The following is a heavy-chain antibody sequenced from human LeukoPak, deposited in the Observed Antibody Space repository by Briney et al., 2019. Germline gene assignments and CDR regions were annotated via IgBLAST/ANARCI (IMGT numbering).Heavy chain of an antibody. D-gene: IGHD3-10*01. CDR2: ISGSGTT. J-gene: IGHJ2*01. CDR1: GFTFSSYA. CDR3: AKDRVYYYDSVWYFDL. Sequence: GGSLRLSCAASGFTFSSYAMHWVRQAPGKGLEWVAGISGSGTTYYADSAKGRFTISRDNSKNTLYLQMNSLRGEDTAVYYCAKDRVYYYDSVWYFDLWGRGTLVTVSS. V-gene: IGHV3-23*01.